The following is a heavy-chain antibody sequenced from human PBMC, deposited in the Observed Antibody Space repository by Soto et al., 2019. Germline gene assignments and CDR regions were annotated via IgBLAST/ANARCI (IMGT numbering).Heavy chain of an antibody. J-gene: IGHJ3*01. CDR1: GFTFSDYW. D-gene: IGHD3-10*01. Sequence: EVQLVESGGGLVQPGESLRLTCAASGFTFSDYWIHWVRQAPGKGLVWVSRIKFDGSSANYADSVQGRFTISRDNARDTVYLKMNSLGAEDTAVYYCARGVRGHYGFDVWGQGTMVTVSS. CDR2: IKFDGSSA. V-gene: IGHV3-74*01. CDR3: ARGVRGHYGFDV.